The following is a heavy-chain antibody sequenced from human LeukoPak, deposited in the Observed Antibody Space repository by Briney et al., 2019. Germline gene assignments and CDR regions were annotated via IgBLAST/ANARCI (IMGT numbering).Heavy chain of an antibody. Sequence: SQTLSLTCTVSGGSISSGSYYWSWIRQPAGKGLEWIGRIYTSGSTNYNPSLKSRVTISVDTSKNQFSLKLSSVTAADTAVYYCARDSHYCSSTSCYKEDDAFDIWGQGTMVTVSS. CDR1: GGSISSGSYY. D-gene: IGHD2-2*02. V-gene: IGHV4-61*02. CDR2: IYTSGST. J-gene: IGHJ3*02. CDR3: ARDSHYCSSTSCYKEDDAFDI.